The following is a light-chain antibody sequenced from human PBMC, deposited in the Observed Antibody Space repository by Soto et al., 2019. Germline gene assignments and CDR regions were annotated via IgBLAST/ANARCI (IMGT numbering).Light chain of an antibody. J-gene: IGLJ2*01. CDR1: SSDVGGYNY. CDR3: SSYAGSNNLD. CDR2: EAS. Sequence: QSVLTQPPSASGSPGQSVTISCTGTSSDVGGYNYVSWYQQHPGKAPKLMIYEASKRPSGVPDRFSGSKSGNTASLTVSGLQAEDEADYYCSSYAGSNNLDFGGGTQLTVL. V-gene: IGLV2-8*01.